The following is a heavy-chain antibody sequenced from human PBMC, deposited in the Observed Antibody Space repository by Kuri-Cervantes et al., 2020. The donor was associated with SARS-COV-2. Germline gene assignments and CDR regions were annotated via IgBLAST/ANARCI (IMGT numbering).Heavy chain of an antibody. CDR1: GGSFSGYY. CDR3: ARQNGVYVITDF. CDR2: INHSGST. D-gene: IGHD4-17*01. J-gene: IGHJ4*02. V-gene: IGHV4-34*01. Sequence: GSLRLSCTVYGGSFSGYYWSWIRQPPGKGLEWIGEINHSGSTNYNPSLKSRVSMSIDMSRNQFSLKLRSVTAADSAVYYCARQNGVYVITDFWGQGSLVTVSS.